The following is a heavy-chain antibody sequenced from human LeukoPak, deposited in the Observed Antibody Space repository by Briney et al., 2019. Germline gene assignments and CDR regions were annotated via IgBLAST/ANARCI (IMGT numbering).Heavy chain of an antibody. CDR3: VFNGY. Sequence: GSLRLSCPASGFTVSSNYMTWVRQAPGKGLEWVSAINGGGSTFYADSVKGRFTISRDNSKNTLSLQMNSLRAEDTAVYYCVFNGYWGQGTLVSVSS. V-gene: IGHV3-66*01. CDR1: GFTVSSNY. D-gene: IGHD2-8*01. CDR2: INGGGST. J-gene: IGHJ4*02.